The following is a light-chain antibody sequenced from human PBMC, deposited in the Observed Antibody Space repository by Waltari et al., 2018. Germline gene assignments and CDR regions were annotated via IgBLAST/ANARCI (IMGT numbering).Light chain of an antibody. J-gene: IGLJ2*01. CDR1: RSDVGSYNL. Sequence: QSALTQPASVSGSPGQSITIPCTGTRSDVGSYNLVPWYQEHPGKAPKLMIYDDSKRPSGVSNRFSGSKSGNTASLTISGLQAEDEADYYCCSYAGSFTLVFGGGTKLTVL. CDR2: DDS. V-gene: IGLV2-23*01. CDR3: CSYAGSFTLV.